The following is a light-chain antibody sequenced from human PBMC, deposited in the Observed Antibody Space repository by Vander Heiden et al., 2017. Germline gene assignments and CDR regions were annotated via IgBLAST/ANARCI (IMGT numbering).Light chain of an antibody. CDR2: QNS. CDR1: KLGDKY. J-gene: IGLJ2*01. CDR3: QAWDTSNVI. Sequence: SYEVTQPPSVSVSPGQTASITCSGDKLGDKYASWYQQRPGQSPVLVIYQNSKRPPGIPERFSGSNSGNTATLTIRGTQAMDEADYYCQAWDTSNVIFGGGTKLNVL. V-gene: IGLV3-1*01.